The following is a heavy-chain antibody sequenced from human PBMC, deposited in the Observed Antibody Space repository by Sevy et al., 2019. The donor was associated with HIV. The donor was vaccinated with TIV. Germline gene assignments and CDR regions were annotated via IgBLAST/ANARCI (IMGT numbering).Heavy chain of an antibody. CDR1: GGSITSGGYY. J-gene: IGHJ5*02. Sequence: SETLSLTCTVSGGSITSGGYYWSWIRQHPGKGLEWIGYMHYSGITYYNPSLKSRVTISVDTSKNQFSLKLRSATAADTAVDSCARDGCTGTSCHGNWFDPWGQGTLVTVSS. V-gene: IGHV4-31*03. CDR3: ARDGCTGTSCHGNWFDP. CDR2: MHYSGIT. D-gene: IGHD2-2*01.